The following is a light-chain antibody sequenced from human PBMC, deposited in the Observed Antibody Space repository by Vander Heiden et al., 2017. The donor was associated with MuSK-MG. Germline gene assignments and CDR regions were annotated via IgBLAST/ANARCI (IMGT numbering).Light chain of an antibody. J-gene: IGKJ2*01. CDR2: AAS. Sequence: DIQMTQSPSSLSASVGDRVTITCRASQGISNYLAWYQQKPGKAPKLPIHAASTLQSGVPSRFSGSGSGTDFTLTISSLQPEDVATFYCRSEGSVPSTFGQGTNMEIK. CDR1: QGISNY. V-gene: IGKV1-27*01. CDR3: RSEGSVPST.